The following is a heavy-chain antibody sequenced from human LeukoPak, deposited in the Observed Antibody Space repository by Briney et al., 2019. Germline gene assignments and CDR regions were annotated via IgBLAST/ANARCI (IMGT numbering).Heavy chain of an antibody. J-gene: IGHJ3*02. CDR1: GGSFSGYY. V-gene: IGHV4-34*01. D-gene: IGHD3-9*01. CDR3: ARDTNYDILADYAFDI. CDR2: INHSGST. Sequence: PSETLSLTCAVYGGSFSGYYWSWIRQPPGKGLEWIGEINHSGSTNYNPSLKSRVTISVDTSKNQFSLKLSSVTAADTAVYYCARDTNYDILADYAFDIWGQGTMVTVSS.